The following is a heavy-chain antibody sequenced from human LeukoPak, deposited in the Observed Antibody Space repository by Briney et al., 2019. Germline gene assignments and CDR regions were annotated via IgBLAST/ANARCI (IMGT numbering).Heavy chain of an antibody. CDR3: ARRADSSGWYYFYY. Sequence: PSETLSLTCTVSGGSISSSSYYWGWIRQPPGKGLEWIGSIYYSGSTYYNPSLKSRVTISVDTSKNQFSLKLSSVTAADTAVYYCARRADSSGWYYFYYWGQRTLVTVSS. CDR2: IYYSGST. D-gene: IGHD6-19*01. J-gene: IGHJ4*02. V-gene: IGHV4-39*01. CDR1: GGSISSSSYY.